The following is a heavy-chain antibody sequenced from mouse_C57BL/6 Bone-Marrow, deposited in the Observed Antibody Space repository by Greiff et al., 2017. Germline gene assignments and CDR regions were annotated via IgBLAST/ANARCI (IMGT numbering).Heavy chain of an antibody. CDR2: IDPENGDT. D-gene: IGHD1-1*01. Sequence: VQLKQSGAELVRPGASVKLSCTASGFNIKDDYMHWVKQRPEQGLEWIGWIDPENGDTEYASKFQGKATITADTSSNTAYRQLSSLTSEDTAVYYCTTDYGSSYDDYWGQGTTLTVSS. J-gene: IGHJ2*01. CDR3: TTDYGSSYDDY. V-gene: IGHV14-4*01. CDR1: GFNIKDDY.